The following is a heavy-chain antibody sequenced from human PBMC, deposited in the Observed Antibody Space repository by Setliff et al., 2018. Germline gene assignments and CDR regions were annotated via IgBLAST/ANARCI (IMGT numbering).Heavy chain of an antibody. CDR1: GGSINSMSYY. Sequence: SETLSLTCTVSGGSINSMSYYWGWIRQPPGKGLEWIGSISFGGNTYYNPSLKSRVTISLDTSKNQFSLKLNSVTAADTAVYSCARDPGHRSGTWSLDYWGQGTLVTVSS. V-gene: IGHV4-39*07. CDR2: ISFGGNT. CDR3: ARDPGHRSGTWSLDY. J-gene: IGHJ4*02.